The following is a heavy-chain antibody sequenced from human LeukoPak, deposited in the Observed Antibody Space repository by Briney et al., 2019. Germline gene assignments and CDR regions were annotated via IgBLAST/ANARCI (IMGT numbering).Heavy chain of an antibody. CDR2: ISGDGTIK. V-gene: IGHV3-74*03. J-gene: IGHJ4*02. CDR3: SRSQFDY. CDR1: GLPFSSYW. Sequence: GGSLRLSCEPSGLPFSSYWMLWVRQAPGKGLVWVSRISGDGTIKTYADFVRGRFTISRDNTKNILYLQMNSLKVEDTATYFCSRSQFDYWGQGVLVTVSS.